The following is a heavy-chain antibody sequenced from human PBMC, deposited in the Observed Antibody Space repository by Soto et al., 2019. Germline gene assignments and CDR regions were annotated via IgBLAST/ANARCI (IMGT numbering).Heavy chain of an antibody. CDR2: IYPGDSDT. D-gene: IGHD2-15*01. V-gene: IGHV5-51*01. J-gene: IGHJ4*02. CDR3: ARPAYCTGGSCYHFDY. Sequence: GESLKISCKGSGYSFTSYWIGWVRQMPGEGLEWMGIIYPGDSDTRHSPSFQGQVTISADKSISTAYLQWRSLKASDPAVYYCARPAYCTGGSCYHFDYWGQGTTVTVSS. CDR1: GYSFTSYW.